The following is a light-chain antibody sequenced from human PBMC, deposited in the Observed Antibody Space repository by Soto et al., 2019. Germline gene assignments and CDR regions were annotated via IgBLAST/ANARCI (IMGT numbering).Light chain of an antibody. Sequence: DIQMTQSPSSLSASVGDRVTITCRASQDISNYLAWYQQKPGEVPKLLVYAASTLQSGVPSRFSGSGSGTDFTLTISGLQPEDVATYYCQKCNSAPYTFGQGTKLELK. CDR2: AAS. CDR3: QKCNSAPYT. V-gene: IGKV1-27*01. CDR1: QDISNY. J-gene: IGKJ2*01.